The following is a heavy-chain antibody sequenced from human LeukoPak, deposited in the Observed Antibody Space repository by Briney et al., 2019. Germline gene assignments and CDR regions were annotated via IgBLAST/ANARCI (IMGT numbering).Heavy chain of an antibody. Sequence: SETLSLTCTVSGGSISSYYWSWIRQPPGKGLEWIGYIYYSGSTNYNPSLKSRVTISVDTSKNQFSLKLSSVTAVDTAVYYCARARIAALWGPFDYWGQGTLVTVSS. V-gene: IGHV4-59*01. CDR1: GGSISSYY. D-gene: IGHD6-6*01. J-gene: IGHJ4*02. CDR2: IYYSGST. CDR3: ARARIAALWGPFDY.